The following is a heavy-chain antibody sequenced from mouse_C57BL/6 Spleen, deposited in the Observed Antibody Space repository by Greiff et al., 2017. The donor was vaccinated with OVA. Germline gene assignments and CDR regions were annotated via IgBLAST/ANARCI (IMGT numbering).Heavy chain of an antibody. V-gene: IGHV1-26*01. CDR1: GYTFTDYY. CDR2: INPNNGGT. Sequence: VQLQQSGPELVKPGASVKISCKASGYTFTDYYMNWVKQSHGKSLEWIGDINPNNGGTSYNQKFKGKATLTVDKSSSTAYMALRSLTSEDSAVYYCARVYYYGSSPAWFAYWGQGTLVTVSA. D-gene: IGHD1-1*01. CDR3: ARVYYYGSSPAWFAY. J-gene: IGHJ3*01.